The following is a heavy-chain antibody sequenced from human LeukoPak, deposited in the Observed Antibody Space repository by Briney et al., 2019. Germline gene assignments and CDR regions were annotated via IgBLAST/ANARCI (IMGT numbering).Heavy chain of an antibody. V-gene: IGHV1-69*06. CDR1: GGTFSNYA. CDR2: IIPIFGTA. J-gene: IGHJ6*03. D-gene: IGHD1-26*01. CDR3: ATGSYPYYYYYMDV. Sequence: ASVKVSCKASGGTFSNYAISWVRQASGQGLEWMGGIIPIFGTAKYAQKFQGRVTTTEDTSTDTAYMELSSLRSEDTAVYYCATGSYPYYYYYMDVWGKGTTVTVSS.